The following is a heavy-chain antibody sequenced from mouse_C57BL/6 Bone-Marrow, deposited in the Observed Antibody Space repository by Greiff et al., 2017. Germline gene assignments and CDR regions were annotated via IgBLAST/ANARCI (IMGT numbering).Heavy chain of an antibody. V-gene: IGHV1-76*01. J-gene: IGHJ2*01. CDR2: IYPGSGNT. Sequence: VKLVESGAELVRPGASVKLSCKASGYTFTDYYINWVKQRPGQGLEWIARIYPGSGNTYYNEKFKGKATLTAEKSSSPAYMQLSSLTSEDSAVYFCARSRRLLDYWGQGTTLTVSS. D-gene: IGHD2-4*01. CDR3: ARSRRLLDY. CDR1: GYTFTDYY.